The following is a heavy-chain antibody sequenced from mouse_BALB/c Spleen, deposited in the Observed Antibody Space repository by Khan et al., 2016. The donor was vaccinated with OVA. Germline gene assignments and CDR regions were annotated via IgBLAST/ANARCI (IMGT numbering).Heavy chain of an antibody. CDR2: INTHSGVP. D-gene: IGHD2-14*01. Sequence: VQSGPELKKSGETVRISCKASGYTFTTAGMQWVQKMPGKGLKWIGWINTHSGVPKYAEDFKGRFAFSLDTSASTAYLQITNLKNEDTATYFCARGVAAYYRYDGGAMDYWGQGTSVTVSS. CDR1: GYTFTTAG. V-gene: IGHV9-4*02. J-gene: IGHJ4*01. CDR3: ARGVAAYYRYDGGAMDY.